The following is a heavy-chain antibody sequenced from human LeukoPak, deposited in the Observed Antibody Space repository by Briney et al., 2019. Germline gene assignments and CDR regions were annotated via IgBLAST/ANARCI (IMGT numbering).Heavy chain of an antibody. V-gene: IGHV1-46*01. CDR3: ARVRRTKTSSSLVADY. CDR2: INPSGGST. CDR1: GYTFTSYY. Sequence: ASVKVSCKASGYTFTSYYMHWVRQAPGQGLEWMGIINPSGGSTSYAQKFQGTVTMTRDTSTSTVYMELSRLRSDDTAVYYCARVRRTKTSSSLVADYWGQGTLVTVSS. J-gene: IGHJ4*02. D-gene: IGHD6-6*01.